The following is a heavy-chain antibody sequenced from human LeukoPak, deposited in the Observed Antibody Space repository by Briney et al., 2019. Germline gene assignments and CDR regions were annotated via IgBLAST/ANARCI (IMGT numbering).Heavy chain of an antibody. Sequence: TLSLTCDVSGGSISSGGYSWSWIRQPPGKGLEWIGYIYHSGSTYYNPSLKSRVTISVDRSKNQFSLKLSSVTAADTAVYYCARGYSYGPFDYWGQGTLVTVSS. CDR2: IYHSGST. J-gene: IGHJ4*02. V-gene: IGHV4-30-2*01. CDR1: GGSISSGGYS. CDR3: ARGYSYGPFDY. D-gene: IGHD5-18*01.